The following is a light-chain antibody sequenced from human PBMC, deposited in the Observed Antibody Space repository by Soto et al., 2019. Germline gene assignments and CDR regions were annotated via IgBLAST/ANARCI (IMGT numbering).Light chain of an antibody. Sequence: IPVTQCASTLSASVGDRVTIPCRASQGIXSWFDWFQQKPGKAPKVLXYDASTLPTGGPSSLSGSGSGTEFTRTVSSRQPDDCVDYYCQQLNANPHRFGGGTKVDIK. CDR3: QQLNANPHR. CDR1: QGIXSW. V-gene: IGKV1-5*01. J-gene: IGKJ4*02. CDR2: DAS.